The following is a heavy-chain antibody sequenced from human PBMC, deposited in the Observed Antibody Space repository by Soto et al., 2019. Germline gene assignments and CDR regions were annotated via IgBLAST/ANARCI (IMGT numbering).Heavy chain of an antibody. CDR1: GFTFSYTS. CDR2: ISPSSDTI. V-gene: IGHV3-48*02. CDR3: ATGPGSGHLCDY. D-gene: IGHD2-15*01. Sequence: ESGGGLVQPGESLGLSCAASGFTFSYTSINWVRQTPGKGLEWISYISPSSDTIYYADSVKGRFTISRDNAKNSLYLQMNTLRDEDSAVYYCATGPGSGHLCDYWGQGTLVTVSS. J-gene: IGHJ4*02.